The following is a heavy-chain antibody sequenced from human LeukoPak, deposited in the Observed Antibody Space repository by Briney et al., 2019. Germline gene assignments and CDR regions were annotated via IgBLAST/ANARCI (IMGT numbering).Heavy chain of an antibody. J-gene: IGHJ1*01. V-gene: IGHV3-30-3*01. CDR2: ISYDGSNK. CDR1: GFTFSSYA. CDR3: ARDHYSSGWYRYFQH. D-gene: IGHD6-19*01. Sequence: GRSLRLSCAASGFTFSSYAMHWVRQAPGKGLEWVAVISYDGSNKYYADSVKGRFTISRDNSKNTLYLQMNSLRAEDTAVYYCARDHYSSGWYRYFQHWGQGTLVTVSS.